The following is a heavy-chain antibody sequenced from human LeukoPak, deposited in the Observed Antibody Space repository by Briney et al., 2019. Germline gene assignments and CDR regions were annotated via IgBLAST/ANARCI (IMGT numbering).Heavy chain of an antibody. CDR3: AKNGDHEETTVVTQHDY. D-gene: IGHD4-23*01. Sequence: GGSLRLSCAASGFTFSSYAMSWVRQAPGKGLEWVSAISGSGGSTYYADSAKGRFTISRDNSKNTLYLQMNSLRAEDTAVYYCAKNGDHEETTVVTQHDYWGQGTLVTVSS. CDR1: GFTFSSYA. V-gene: IGHV3-23*01. CDR2: ISGSGGST. J-gene: IGHJ4*02.